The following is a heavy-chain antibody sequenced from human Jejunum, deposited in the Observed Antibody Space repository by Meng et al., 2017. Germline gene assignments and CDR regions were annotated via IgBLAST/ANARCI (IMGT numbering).Heavy chain of an antibody. CDR1: GGSTTGYNDL. V-gene: IGHV4-39*07. Sequence: QRQLQASGPGLVEPAETLSLTCTVSGGSTTGYNDLRGWIRQPPGKGLEWIGTIDYSRTTTYYNPSLRSRVTITLDTSKNEISLKVTSVTAAETAIYYCARCSRIFGWLDPWGQGTLVTVFS. CDR3: ARCSRIFGWLDP. CDR2: IDYSRTTT. J-gene: IGHJ5*02. D-gene: IGHD3-3*02.